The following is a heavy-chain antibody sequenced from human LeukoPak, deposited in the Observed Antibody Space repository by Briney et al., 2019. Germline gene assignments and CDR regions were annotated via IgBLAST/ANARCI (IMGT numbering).Heavy chain of an antibody. D-gene: IGHD3-10*01. CDR1: GGSISSGSYY. Sequence: SETLSLTCTVSGGSISSGSYYWSWIRQPAGKGLEWIGRIYTSGSTNYNPSLKSRVTISVDTSKNQFSLKLSSVTAADTAVYYCARGALWFGELFFDYWGQGTLVTVSS. J-gene: IGHJ4*02. CDR3: ARGALWFGELFFDY. CDR2: IYTSGST. V-gene: IGHV4-61*02.